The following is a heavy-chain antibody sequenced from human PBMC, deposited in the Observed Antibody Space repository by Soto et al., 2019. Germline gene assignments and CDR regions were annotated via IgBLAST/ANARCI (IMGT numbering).Heavy chain of an antibody. D-gene: IGHD2-15*01. CDR3: AVVVVAATADYYGMDV. CDR2: INPNSGGT. V-gene: IGHV1-2*02. J-gene: IGHJ6*02. Sequence: GASVEVSCKASGYTFTGYYMHWVRQAPGQGLEWMGWINPNSGGTNYAQKFQGRVTMTRDTSISTAYMELSRLRSDDTAVYYCAVVVVAATADYYGMDVWGQGTTVTVSS. CDR1: GYTFTGYY.